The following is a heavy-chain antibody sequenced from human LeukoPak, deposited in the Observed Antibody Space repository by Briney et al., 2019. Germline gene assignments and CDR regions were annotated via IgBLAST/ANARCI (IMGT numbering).Heavy chain of an antibody. CDR1: GFTFSSYS. CDR3: AKDTRVVAAYYFDY. D-gene: IGHD2-15*01. V-gene: IGHV3-23*01. J-gene: IGHJ4*02. CDR2: ISGSGGST. Sequence: PGGSLRLSCAASGFTFSSYSMNWVRQAPGKGLEWVSAISGSGGSTYYADSVKGRFTISRDNSKNTLYLQMNSLRAEDTAVYYCAKDTRVVAAYYFDYWGQGTLVTVSS.